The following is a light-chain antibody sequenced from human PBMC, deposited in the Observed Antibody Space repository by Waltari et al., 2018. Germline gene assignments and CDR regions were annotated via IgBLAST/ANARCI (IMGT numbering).Light chain of an antibody. J-gene: IGKJ1*01. CDR3: QQYNDYLGM. V-gene: IGKV1-5*03. CDR1: QSISTW. CDR2: AAS. Sequence: DIQMTQSPSTLSASVGDRVTITCRASQSISTWLAWYPQKPGKAPKRLIYAASHLESGVPSRFSGSGSGTEFTLTISSLQPDDFATYYCQQYNDYLGMFGPGTKVEI.